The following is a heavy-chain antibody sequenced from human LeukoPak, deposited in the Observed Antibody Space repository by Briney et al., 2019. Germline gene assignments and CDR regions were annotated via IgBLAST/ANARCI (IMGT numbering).Heavy chain of an antibody. J-gene: IGHJ4*02. Sequence: GGSLRLSCAASGFTFSSYGMHWVRQAPGKGLEWVAVISYDGSNKYYADSVKGRFTISRDNSKNTLYLQMNSLRAEDTAVYYCAKTDYYGSGSYGYWGQGTLVTVSS. D-gene: IGHD3-10*01. CDR1: GFTFSSYG. CDR2: ISYDGSNK. CDR3: AKTDYYGSGSYGY. V-gene: IGHV3-30*18.